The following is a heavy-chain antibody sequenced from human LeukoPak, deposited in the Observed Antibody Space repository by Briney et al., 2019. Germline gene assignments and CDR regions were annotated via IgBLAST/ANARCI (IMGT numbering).Heavy chain of an antibody. J-gene: IGHJ4*02. CDR2: ISGSGGST. CDR1: GFTFSSYA. CDR3: ANPIAVAGTGSGY. V-gene: IGHV3-23*01. D-gene: IGHD6-19*01. Sequence: PGGSLRLSCAASGFTFSSYAMSWVRQAPGKGLEWVSAISGSGGSTYYADSVKGRFTISRDNSKNTLYLQMNSLRAEDTAVYYCANPIAVAGTGSGYWGQGTLVTVSS.